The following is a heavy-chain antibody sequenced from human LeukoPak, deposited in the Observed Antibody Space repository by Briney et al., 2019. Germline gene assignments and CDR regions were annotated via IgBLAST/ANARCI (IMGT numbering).Heavy chain of an antibody. V-gene: IGHV4-39*01. Sequence: PSETLSLTCTVSGGSISSSSYYWGWIRQPPGKGLEYIGSIYYSGSTHYNPSRKSRVTISVDTSKNQFSLKVNSVSAADTAVYYCARDGSGYSTGYWGQGTLVTVSS. D-gene: IGHD3-22*01. CDR2: IYYSGST. CDR3: ARDGSGYSTGY. J-gene: IGHJ4*02. CDR1: GGSISSSSYY.